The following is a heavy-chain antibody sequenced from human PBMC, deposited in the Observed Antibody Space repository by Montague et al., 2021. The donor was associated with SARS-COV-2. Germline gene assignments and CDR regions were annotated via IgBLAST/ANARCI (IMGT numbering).Heavy chain of an antibody. V-gene: IGHV4-61*02. Sequence: TLSLICTVSGGSIRSGSYYWSWIRPPAGKGLEWIGRLYSSGSTNYNPSLKSRVTMLVDTSKDQFSLKVSSVTAADTAVYYCARDYGDYSYYYGLDVWGQGTTVTVSS. J-gene: IGHJ6*02. CDR1: GGSIRSGSYY. D-gene: IGHD4-17*01. CDR3: ARDYGDYSYYYGLDV. CDR2: LYSSGST.